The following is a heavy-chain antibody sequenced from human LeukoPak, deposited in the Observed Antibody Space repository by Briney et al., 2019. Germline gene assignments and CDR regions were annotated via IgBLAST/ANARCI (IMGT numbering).Heavy chain of an antibody. CDR3: ARVGTMIVVVIT. Sequence: SVKVSCKASGGTFSSYAISWVRQAPGQGLEWMGRIIPILGIANYAQKFQGRVTITADKSTSTDYMELSSLRSEDTAVYYCARVGTMIVVVITWGQGTLVTVSS. CDR2: IIPILGIA. D-gene: IGHD3-22*01. CDR1: GGTFSSYA. J-gene: IGHJ4*02. V-gene: IGHV1-69*04.